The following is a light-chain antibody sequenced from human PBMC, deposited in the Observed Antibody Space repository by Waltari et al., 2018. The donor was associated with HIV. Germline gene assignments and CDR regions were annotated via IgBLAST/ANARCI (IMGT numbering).Light chain of an antibody. CDR3: GTWDSSLSAAYV. J-gene: IGLJ1*01. V-gene: IGLV1-51*01. CDR1: SSNIGNNY. Sequence: QSVLTQPPSVSAAPGQKVTISCSGSSSNIGNNYVSWSQQLPGTAPKLLIYDNNKRPSGIPDRFSGSKSGTSATLGITGLQTGDEADYYCGTWDSSLSAAYVFGTGTKVTVL. CDR2: DNN.